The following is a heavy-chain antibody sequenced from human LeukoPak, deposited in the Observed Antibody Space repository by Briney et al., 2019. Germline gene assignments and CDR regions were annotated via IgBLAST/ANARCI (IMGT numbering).Heavy chain of an antibody. D-gene: IGHD2-2*01. CDR2: ISVAAGST. CDR1: GFTFSRYW. J-gene: IGHJ4*02. V-gene: IGHV3-23*01. CDR3: AKVVVVPAATTKTYYFDF. Sequence: PGGSLRLSCAASGFTFSRYWMTWVRQAPGKGLEWVSGISVAAGSTYYADSVKGRFTIFRDNSKNTLYLQMNSLRAEDTAVYYCAKVVVVPAATTKTYYFDFWGQGTLVTVSS.